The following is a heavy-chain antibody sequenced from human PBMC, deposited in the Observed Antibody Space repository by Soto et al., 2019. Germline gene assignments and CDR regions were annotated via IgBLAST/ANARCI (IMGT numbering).Heavy chain of an antibody. V-gene: IGHV1-18*01. D-gene: IGHD4-17*01. J-gene: IGHJ4*02. CDR2: ISAYNGNT. CDR3: ARSFTYDYGDYRASDFDY. CDR1: GYAFTRYG. Sequence: VPLTRSCQPSGYAFTRYGISLVRQDPGQGLEWMGWISAYNGNTNYAQKLQGRVTMTTDTSTSTAYMELRSLRSDDTAVYYCARSFTYDYGDYRASDFDYWGQGTLVTVSS.